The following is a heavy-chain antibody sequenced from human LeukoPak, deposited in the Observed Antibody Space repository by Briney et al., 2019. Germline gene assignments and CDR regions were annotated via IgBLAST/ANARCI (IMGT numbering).Heavy chain of an antibody. CDR2: INTNTGNP. D-gene: IGHD6-13*01. Sequence: VASVKVSCKASGYTFTSYGISWVRQAPGQGLEWMGWINTNTGNPTYAQGFTGRFVFSLDTSVSTAYLQISSLKAEDTAVYYCARWPLAAAGPYYYSGMDVWGQGATVTVSS. CDR3: ARWPLAAAGPYYYSGMDV. CDR1: GYTFTSYG. J-gene: IGHJ6*02. V-gene: IGHV7-4-1*02.